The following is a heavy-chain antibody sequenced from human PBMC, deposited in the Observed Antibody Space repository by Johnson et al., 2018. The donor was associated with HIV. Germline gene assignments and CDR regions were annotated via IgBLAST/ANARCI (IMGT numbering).Heavy chain of an antibody. CDR3: AKVGAQQWDAFDI. V-gene: IGHV3-20*04. D-gene: IGHD3-16*01. CDR1: GFTFDDYG. CDR2: ISWNRGRI. Sequence: EKLVESGGGVVRPGGSLRLSCAASGFTFDDYGMSWVRQAPGQGLEWVSGISWNRGRIGYADSLKGRFTISRDNAKNSLYLQMNSLRAEDTALYYCAKVGAQQWDAFDIWGQGTMVTVSS. J-gene: IGHJ3*02.